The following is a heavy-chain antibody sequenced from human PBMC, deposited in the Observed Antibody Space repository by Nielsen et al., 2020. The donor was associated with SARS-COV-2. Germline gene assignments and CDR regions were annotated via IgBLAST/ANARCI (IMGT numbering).Heavy chain of an antibody. CDR1: GFTFSGSA. CDR3: IWVGATLDI. V-gene: IGHV3-15*01. CDR2: FKSKTDGGTI. J-gene: IGHJ3*02. Sequence: GGSLRLSCAVSGFTFSGSALHWVRQAPGKGLEWVGRFKSKTDGGTIDYAAPVKGRFAFSRDDSKSTMYLHMNSLKVEDTAVYYCIWVGATLDIWGQGTMVTVSS. D-gene: IGHD1-26*01.